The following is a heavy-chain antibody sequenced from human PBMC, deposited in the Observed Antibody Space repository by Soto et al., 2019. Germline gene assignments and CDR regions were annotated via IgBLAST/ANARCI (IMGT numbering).Heavy chain of an antibody. CDR3: AREGSYSAYNFVHGIQFWSFDF. D-gene: IGHD5-12*01. CDR2: IFSSGST. V-gene: IGHV4-4*07. Sequence: PSETLSLTCTVSGGSINTFYWSWVRQPAGKGLEWIGRIFSSGSTSFNPSPESRVAMSVDTSKNHFSLNLSSVTAADMAVYYCAREGSYSAYNFVHGIQFWSFDFWGQGALVTVSS. J-gene: IGHJ4*02. CDR1: GGSINTFY.